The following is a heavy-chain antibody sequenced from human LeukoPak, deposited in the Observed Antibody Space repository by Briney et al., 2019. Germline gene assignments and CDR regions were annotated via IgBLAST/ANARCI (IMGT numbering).Heavy chain of an antibody. V-gene: IGHV3-53*01. CDR3: AKSRLIYCTGGGCYGMDV. Sequence: GGSLRLSCAASGFTVSNNYMSWVRQAPGKGLEWVSVIYSGGSTYYADSVKGRFTISRDNSKNTLYLQMNSLRAADTAIYYCAKSRLIYCTGGGCYGMDVWGQGTTVSVSS. CDR1: GFTVSNNY. CDR2: IYSGGST. J-gene: IGHJ6*02. D-gene: IGHD2-8*02.